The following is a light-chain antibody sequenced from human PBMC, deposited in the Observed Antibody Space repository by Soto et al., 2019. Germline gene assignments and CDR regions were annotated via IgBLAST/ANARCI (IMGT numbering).Light chain of an antibody. CDR3: QQRGSWPQLT. Sequence: DIVLTQSPATLSLSPGERATLSCRASQSVDSSLAWFQQKPGQAPRLLIYDASNRATGIPARFSGSGSGTDFTLTISSLGPEDFAVYYCQQRGSWPQLTFGGGTEVEI. CDR2: DAS. CDR1: QSVDSS. J-gene: IGKJ4*01. V-gene: IGKV3-11*01.